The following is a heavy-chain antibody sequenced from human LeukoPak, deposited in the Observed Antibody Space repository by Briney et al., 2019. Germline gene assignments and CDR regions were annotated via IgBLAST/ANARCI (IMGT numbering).Heavy chain of an antibody. CDR3: ARIPLYYDSSGYYCGFDY. Sequence: SGPALVKPTQTLTLTCTFSGFSLSTSGMCVSWIRQPPGKALEWLALIDWDDDKYYSTSLKTRLTISKDTSKNQVVLTMTNMDPVDTATYYCARIPLYYDSSGYYCGFDYWGQGTLVTVSS. CDR1: GFSLSTSGMC. CDR2: IDWDDDK. V-gene: IGHV2-70*01. J-gene: IGHJ4*02. D-gene: IGHD3-22*01.